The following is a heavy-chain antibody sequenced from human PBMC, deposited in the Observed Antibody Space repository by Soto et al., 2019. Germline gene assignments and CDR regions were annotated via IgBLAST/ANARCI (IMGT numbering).Heavy chain of an antibody. Sequence: EVHLLGSGGDLVKPGGSLRLSCEVSGFPFNNFSLSWVRQSPGKGLEWVSTISSDGDLRHYAESVKGRFTISRDNSKSSLFLQMNSLRAEDTALYFCAKVRQRFLDILTGATNFDSWGQGTLVTVSS. CDR1: GFPFNNFS. CDR3: AKVRQRFLDILTGATNFDS. D-gene: IGHD3-9*01. V-gene: IGHV3-23*01. J-gene: IGHJ4*02. CDR2: ISSDGDLR.